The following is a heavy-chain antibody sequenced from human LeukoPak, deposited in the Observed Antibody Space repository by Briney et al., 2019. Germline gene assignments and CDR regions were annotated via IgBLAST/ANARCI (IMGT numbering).Heavy chain of an antibody. CDR3: AKAGIAAAVPFVY. J-gene: IGHJ4*02. Sequence: GGSLRLSSAASGFTFSSYGMHWVRQAPGKGLEWVAVISYDGSNKYYADSVKGRFTISRDNYKNTLYLQMNRLGAEDAAVYYCAKAGIAAAVPFVYWGQGTLVTVSS. CDR1: GFTFSSYG. CDR2: ISYDGSNK. V-gene: IGHV3-30*18. D-gene: IGHD6-13*01.